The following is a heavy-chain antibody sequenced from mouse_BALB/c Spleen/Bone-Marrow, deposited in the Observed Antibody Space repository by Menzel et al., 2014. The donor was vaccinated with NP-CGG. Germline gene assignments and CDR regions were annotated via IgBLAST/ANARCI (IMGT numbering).Heavy chain of an antibody. CDR2: INPSTGYT. Sequence: VQLQQSGAEMAKPGASVKMSCKASGYPFTSYWMHWVKQRPGQGLEWIGYINPSTGYTEYNQKFKDKATLTADKSSSTAYMQLSSLTSEDSAVYYCARSRITTRYYYAMDYWGQGTSVTVSS. CDR3: ARSRITTRYYYAMDY. J-gene: IGHJ4*01. CDR1: GYPFTSYW. D-gene: IGHD2-4*01. V-gene: IGHV1-7*01.